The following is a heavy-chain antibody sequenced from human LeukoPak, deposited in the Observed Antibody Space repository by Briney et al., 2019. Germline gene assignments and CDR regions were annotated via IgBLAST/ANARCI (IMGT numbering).Heavy chain of an antibody. CDR2: ISVSGGST. D-gene: IGHD4-17*01. CDR3: AKDRKDYGDFHTSDI. J-gene: IGHJ3*02. V-gene: IGHV3-23*01. CDR1: GFTFNKYA. Sequence: GGSLRLSCAASGFTFNKYAMNWVRQAPGKGLEWVSTISVSGGSTYYADSVKGRFTISRDNSKNILYLQMNSLRAEDTAVYYCAKDRKDYGDFHTSDISGQRTVVTVSS.